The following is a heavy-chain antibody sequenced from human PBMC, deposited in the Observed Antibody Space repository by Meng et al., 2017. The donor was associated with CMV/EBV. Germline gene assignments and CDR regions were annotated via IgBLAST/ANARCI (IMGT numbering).Heavy chain of an antibody. J-gene: IGHJ5*02. CDR3: ARDLMNCSSTSCANWFDP. Sequence: QGQLRESGPGLVKPSETLSLTCTCSGGSISSYYWSWIRQPAGKGLEWIGRIYTSGSTNYNPSLKSRVTMSVDTSKNQFSLKLSSVTAADTAVYYCARDLMNCSSTSCANWFDPWGQGTLVTVSS. D-gene: IGHD2-2*01. CDR1: GGSISSYY. V-gene: IGHV4-4*07. CDR2: IYTSGST.